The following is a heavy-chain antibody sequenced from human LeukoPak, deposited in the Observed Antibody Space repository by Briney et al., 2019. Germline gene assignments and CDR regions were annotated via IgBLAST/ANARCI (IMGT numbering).Heavy chain of an antibody. CDR1: GGSFSGYY. V-gene: IGHV4-34*01. D-gene: IGHD3-22*01. CDR2: INHSGST. J-gene: IGHJ4*02. Sequence: PSETLSLTCAVYGGSFSGYYWSWIRQPPGKGLEWIGEINHSGSTNYNPSLKSRVTISVDTSKNQFSLKLSSVTAADTAVYYCATEGDSSGYNDYWGQGTLVTVSS. CDR3: ATEGDSSGYNDY.